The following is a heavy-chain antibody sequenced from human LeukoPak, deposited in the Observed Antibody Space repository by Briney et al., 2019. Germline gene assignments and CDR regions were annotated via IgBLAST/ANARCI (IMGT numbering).Heavy chain of an antibody. V-gene: IGHV4-59*01. CDR2: IYYSGST. D-gene: IGHD3-3*01. CDR3: ARGGLDVLRFLEWFYFDY. Sequence: SETLSLTCTVSGGSISSYYWSWSRQPPGRGLEWIGYIYYSGSTNYNPSLKSRVTISVDTSKNQFSLKLSSVTAADTAVYYCARGGLDVLRFLEWFYFDYWGQGTLVTVSS. J-gene: IGHJ4*02. CDR1: GGSISSYY.